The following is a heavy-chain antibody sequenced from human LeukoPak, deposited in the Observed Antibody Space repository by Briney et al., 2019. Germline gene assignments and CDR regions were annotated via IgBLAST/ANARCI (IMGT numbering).Heavy chain of an antibody. V-gene: IGHV4-39*01. CDR2: IYYSGST. Sequence: SETLSLTCTVSGGSISSNSYYRGWIRQPPGKGLEWIGSIYYSGSTYYSPSPKSRVTISVDTSKNQFSLKLNSVTAADTAVYYCARHEQYSYDSSGYYSGWGQGTLVTVSS. CDR3: ARHEQYSYDSSGYYSG. CDR1: GGSISSNSYY. J-gene: IGHJ4*02. D-gene: IGHD3-22*01.